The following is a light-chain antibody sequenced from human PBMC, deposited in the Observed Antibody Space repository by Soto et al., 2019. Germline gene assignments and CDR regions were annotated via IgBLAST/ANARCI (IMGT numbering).Light chain of an antibody. CDR3: QQRSIWPWT. J-gene: IGKJ1*01. V-gene: IGKV3-11*01. CDR1: QSVSSH. Sequence: EIVVTQSPATLSLSPGARAPLSCRASQSVSSHLAWYQQKPGQAPRLLIYDASNRATGIPERFSGSGSGTDFTLTISSLEPEDFAVYYCQQRSIWPWTFGQGTKVDIK. CDR2: DAS.